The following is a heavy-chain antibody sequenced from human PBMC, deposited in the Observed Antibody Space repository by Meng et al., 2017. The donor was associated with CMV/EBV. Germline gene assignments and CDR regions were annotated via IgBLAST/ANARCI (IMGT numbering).Heavy chain of an antibody. V-gene: IGHV4-59*01. Sequence: GSLRLSCTVSGGSISSYYWSWIRQPPGKGLEWIGYIYYSGSTNYNPSLKSRVTISVDTSKNQFSLKLSSVTAADTAVYYCARGPPYSTYYYYYGMAVWGQGTTVTVSS. CDR3: ARGPPYSTYYYYYGMAV. J-gene: IGHJ6*02. CDR2: IYYSGST. D-gene: IGHD2-21*01. CDR1: GGSISSYY.